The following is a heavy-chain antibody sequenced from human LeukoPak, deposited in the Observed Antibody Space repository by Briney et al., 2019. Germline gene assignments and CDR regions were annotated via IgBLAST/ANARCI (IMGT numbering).Heavy chain of an antibody. D-gene: IGHD3-22*01. CDR2: ISGSSSYT. CDR3: ASMQSPYYYDTGEDVFDI. Sequence: GGSLRLSCAASGFTFSDYYMSWIRQAPGKGLEWVTYISGSSSYTNYADSVKGRFTISRDNAKNSLYLQMNSLRAEDTAVYYCASMQSPYYYDTGEDVFDIWGQGTLVTVSS. V-gene: IGHV3-11*06. CDR1: GFTFSDYY. J-gene: IGHJ3*02.